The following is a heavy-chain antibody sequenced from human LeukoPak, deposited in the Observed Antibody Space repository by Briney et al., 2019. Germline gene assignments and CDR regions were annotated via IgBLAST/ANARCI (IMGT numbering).Heavy chain of an antibody. D-gene: IGHD3-10*01. J-gene: IGHJ4*02. CDR1: GFTFSSYA. V-gene: IGHV3-7*01. Sequence: GGSLRLSCAASGFTFSSYAMSWVRQAPGKGLEWVANIKQDGSEKYYVDSVKGRFTISRDNAKNSLYLQMNSLRAEDTAVYYCARDGWATSDYWGQGTLVTVSS. CDR2: IKQDGSEK. CDR3: ARDGWATSDY.